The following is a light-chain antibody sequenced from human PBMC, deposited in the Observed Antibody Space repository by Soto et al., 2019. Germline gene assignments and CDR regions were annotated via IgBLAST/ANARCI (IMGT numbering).Light chain of an antibody. V-gene: IGLV1-44*01. J-gene: IGLJ1*01. CDR1: SSNIGSNT. CDR3: AAWDDSLNGPLYV. Sequence: QSVLTQPPSASGTPGQRVTISCSGSSSNIGSNTVNWYQQLPGTAPKLLIYSNNQRPSGVPDRFSGSKSGTSASLAISGLQSEDEADYYRAAWDDSLNGPLYVFGTGTKLTVL. CDR2: SNN.